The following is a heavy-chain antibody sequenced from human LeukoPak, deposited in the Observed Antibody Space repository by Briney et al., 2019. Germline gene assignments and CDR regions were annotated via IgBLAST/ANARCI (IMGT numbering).Heavy chain of an antibody. CDR2: IKEDGSKK. CDR3: SRSLDY. J-gene: IGHJ4*02. V-gene: IGHV3-7*01. Sequence: GMEWVANIKEDGSKKSYADSVKGRFTISRDNAKSSLYLQMNSLRADDTAVYYCSRSLDYWGQGALVTVSS.